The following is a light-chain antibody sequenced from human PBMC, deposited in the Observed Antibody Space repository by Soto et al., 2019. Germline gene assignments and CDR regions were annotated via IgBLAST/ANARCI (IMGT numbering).Light chain of an antibody. CDR1: QSVSRA. Sequence: DILLTQSPATLSVSPGESASLSCRASQSVSRALAWYQHVPGQAPRLLIYDSSTRATGVPARFSGSGSGTRFTLTISSLQSEDFAVYYCQQYNSWPPRYTFGQGTKLEI. CDR3: QQYNSWPPRYT. J-gene: IGKJ2*01. V-gene: IGKV3-15*01. CDR2: DSS.